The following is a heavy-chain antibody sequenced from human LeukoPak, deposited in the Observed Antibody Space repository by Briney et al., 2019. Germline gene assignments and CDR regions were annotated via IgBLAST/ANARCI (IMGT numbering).Heavy chain of an antibody. J-gene: IGHJ4*02. D-gene: IGHD3-10*01. Sequence: SETLSLTCAVSGYSISSGYYWGWIRRPPGKGLEWIGSIYHSGSTYYNSSLKSRVTISVDTSKNQFSLKLSSVTAADTAVYYCARHTFYYGSGREDWGQGTLVTVSS. CDR3: ARHTFYYGSGRED. CDR1: GYSISSGYY. CDR2: IYHSGST. V-gene: IGHV4-38-2*01.